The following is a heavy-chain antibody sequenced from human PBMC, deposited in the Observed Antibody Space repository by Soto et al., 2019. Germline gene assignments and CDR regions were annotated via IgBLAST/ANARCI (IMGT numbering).Heavy chain of an antibody. J-gene: IGHJ5*02. CDR1: GYTFTSYG. CDR2: ISAYNGNT. Sequence: QVQLVQSGAEVKKPGASVKVSCKASGYTFTSYGISWVRQAPGQGLEGMGWISAYNGNTNSAQKLQGRLTMTTDTSASTAYMEVRTLRSDDTAVHYCARSSGTSYIWFDPWGPGTLVTVSS. D-gene: IGHD1-26*01. V-gene: IGHV1-18*01. CDR3: ARSSGTSYIWFDP.